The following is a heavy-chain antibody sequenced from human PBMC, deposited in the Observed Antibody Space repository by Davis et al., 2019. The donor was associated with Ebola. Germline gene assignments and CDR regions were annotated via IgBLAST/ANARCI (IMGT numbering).Heavy chain of an antibody. CDR1: GFTFSSYA. D-gene: IGHD2-8*01. V-gene: IGHV3-23*01. CDR3: AKDFDDIVLMVYEESPMPDV. J-gene: IGHJ6*02. CDR2: ISGSGGST. Sequence: PGGSLRLSCAASGFTFSSYAMSWVRQAPGKGLEWVSAISGSGGSTYYADSVKGRFTISRDNSKNTLYLQMNSLRAEDTAVYYCAKDFDDIVLMVYEESPMPDVWGQGTTVTVSS.